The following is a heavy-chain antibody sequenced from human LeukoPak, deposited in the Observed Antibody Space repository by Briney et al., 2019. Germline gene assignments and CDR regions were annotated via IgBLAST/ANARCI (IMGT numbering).Heavy chain of an antibody. D-gene: IGHD3-10*01. Sequence: SGTLSLTCAVSGGSISSSNWWSWVRQPPGKGLEWIGEIYHSGSTNYNPSLKSRVTISVDKSKNQFSLKLSSVTAADTAVYYCAIIYGSGSYYRRLGWFDPWGRGTLVTVSS. V-gene: IGHV4-4*02. CDR3: AIIYGSGSYYRRLGWFDP. J-gene: IGHJ5*02. CDR1: GGSISSSNW. CDR2: IYHSGST.